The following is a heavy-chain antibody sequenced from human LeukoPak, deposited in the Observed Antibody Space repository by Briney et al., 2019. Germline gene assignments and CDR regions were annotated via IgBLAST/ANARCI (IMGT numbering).Heavy chain of an antibody. Sequence: AASVKVSCKASGYTFTSYGISWVRQAPGQGLEWMGGIIPIFGTANYAQKFQGRVTITADESTSTAYMELSSLRSEDTAVYYCARNHDYGDYRLGFDPWGQGTLVTVSS. D-gene: IGHD4-17*01. V-gene: IGHV1-69*13. CDR2: IIPIFGTA. J-gene: IGHJ5*02. CDR1: GYTFTSYG. CDR3: ARNHDYGDYRLGFDP.